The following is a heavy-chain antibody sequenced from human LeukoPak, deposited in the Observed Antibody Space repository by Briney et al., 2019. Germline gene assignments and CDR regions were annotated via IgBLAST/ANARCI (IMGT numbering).Heavy chain of an antibody. D-gene: IGHD5-12*01. CDR3: ARWVVATMFDY. CDR2: ISYDGSNK. J-gene: IGHJ4*02. CDR1: GFTFSSYA. V-gene: IGHV3-30-3*01. Sequence: PGGSLRLSCAASGFTFSSYAMHWVRQAPGKGLEWVAVISYDGSNKYYADSVKGRFTISRGNTRNSLVLQMNSLRVEDTAVYYCARWVVATMFDYWGPGTLVTVSS.